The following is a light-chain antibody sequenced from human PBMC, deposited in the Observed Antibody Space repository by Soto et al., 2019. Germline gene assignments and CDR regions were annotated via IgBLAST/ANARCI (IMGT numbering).Light chain of an antibody. J-gene: IGKJ1*01. CDR1: QSISRR. CDR2: YAS. V-gene: IGKV1-5*01. Sequence: DIQMIQSPSALSASVGDRVTITCRASQSISRRLAWYQQKPGKAPKLLIYYASSLESGVPAGFSGSGSGTQFTLTISSRLPDDFSADYCQQYNSYPWTFGQGTRVEIK. CDR3: QQYNSYPWT.